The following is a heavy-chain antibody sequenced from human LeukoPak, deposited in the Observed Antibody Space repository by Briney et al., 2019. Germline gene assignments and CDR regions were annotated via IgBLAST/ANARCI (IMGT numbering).Heavy chain of an antibody. CDR1: GFTFSSYW. J-gene: IGHJ4*02. D-gene: IGHD2-2*01. Sequence: GGSLRLSCAASGFTFSSYWMSWVRQAPGKGLEWVANIKQDGSEKYYVDSVKGRFTISRDNAKNSLYLQMNSLRAEDTAVYYCARDRGSTSCYFDYWGQGTLVTVSS. V-gene: IGHV3-7*01. CDR2: IKQDGSEK. CDR3: ARDRGSTSCYFDY.